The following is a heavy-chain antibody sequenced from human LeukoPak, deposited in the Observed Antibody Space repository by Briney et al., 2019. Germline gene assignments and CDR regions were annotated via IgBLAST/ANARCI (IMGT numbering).Heavy chain of an antibody. CDR2: ISGSGGST. D-gene: IGHD6-19*01. J-gene: IGHJ3*02. CDR3: ARGGLLAVAGTAAFDI. Sequence: GGSLRLSCAASGFTFSSYAMSWVRQAPGKGLEWVSGISGSGGSTYYADSVKGRFTISRDNSKNTLYLQMNSLRAEDTAVYYCARGGLLAVAGTAAFDIWGHGTMVTVSS. CDR1: GFTFSSYA. V-gene: IGHV3-23*01.